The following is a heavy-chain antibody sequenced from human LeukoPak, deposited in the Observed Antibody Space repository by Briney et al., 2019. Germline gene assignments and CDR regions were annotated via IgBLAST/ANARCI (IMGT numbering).Heavy chain of an antibody. Sequence: ASVKVSCTASGYTFTSYGISWVRQAPGQGLEWMGWISAYNGNTNYAQKLQGRVTMTTDTSTSTAYMELRSLRSDDTAVYYCARDLKRFLEWLLPDYYYYYMDVWGKGTTVTVSS. V-gene: IGHV1-18*01. D-gene: IGHD3-3*01. CDR2: ISAYNGNT. CDR1: GYTFTSYG. CDR3: ARDLKRFLEWLLPDYYYYYMDV. J-gene: IGHJ6*03.